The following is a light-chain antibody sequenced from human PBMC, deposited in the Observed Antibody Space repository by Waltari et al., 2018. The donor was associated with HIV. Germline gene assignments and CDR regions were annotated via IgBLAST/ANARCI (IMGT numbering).Light chain of an antibody. Sequence: QSALTQPASVSGSPGQSLTISCTGTSRDVGGYTFVSWYQQHPGKPPKVMIYDVSKRPSGVSNRFSGSKSGNTASLTISGLQAEDEADYYCCSYVGSSTWVFGGGTKLTVL. CDR3: CSYVGSSTWV. CDR1: SRDVGGYTF. CDR2: DVS. J-gene: IGLJ3*02. V-gene: IGLV2-23*02.